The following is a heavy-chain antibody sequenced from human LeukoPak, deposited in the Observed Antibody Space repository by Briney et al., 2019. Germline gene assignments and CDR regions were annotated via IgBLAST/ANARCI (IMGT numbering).Heavy chain of an antibody. CDR1: GGSISSHNHH. CDR2: IHHSGAT. Sequence: SETLSLTCSVSGGSISSHNHHWDWIRQPPGNGLEWIGSIHHSGATYSTPSLRSRLTLSVDMSKNHSSLNLSSVTAADTAVYYCARRDNSFDSWGPGTLVTVSS. J-gene: IGHJ4*02. V-gene: IGHV4-39*02. CDR3: ARRDNSFDS. D-gene: IGHD5-24*01.